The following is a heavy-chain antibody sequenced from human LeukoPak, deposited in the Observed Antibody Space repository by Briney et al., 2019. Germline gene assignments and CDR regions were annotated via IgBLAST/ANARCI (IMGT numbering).Heavy chain of an antibody. V-gene: IGHV3-53*01. J-gene: IGHJ4*02. CDR3: ARLSGGSFDY. CDR2: IYSGGST. Sequence: GGSLRVSCAASGFTVSSNYMSWVRQAPGKGLEWVSVIYSGGSTYYADSVKGRFTISRDNSKNTLYLQMNSLRAEDTAVYYCARLSGGSFDYWGQGTLVTVSS. D-gene: IGHD2-15*01. CDR1: GFTVSSNY.